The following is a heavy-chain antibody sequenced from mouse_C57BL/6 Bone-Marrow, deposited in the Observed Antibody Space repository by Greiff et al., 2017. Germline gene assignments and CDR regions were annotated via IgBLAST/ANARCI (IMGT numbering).Heavy chain of an antibody. CDR1: GFSLTSYG. J-gene: IGHJ4*01. CDR3: ARLGPYYYAMDY. D-gene: IGHD4-1*01. V-gene: IGHV2-2*01. Sequence: QVQLQQSGPGLVQPSQSLSITCTVSGFSLTSYGVHWVRQSPGKGLEWLGVIWSGGSTDYNAAFISRLSISKDNSKSQVFFKMNSLQADDTAIYYCARLGPYYYAMDYWGQGTSVTVSS. CDR2: IWSGGST.